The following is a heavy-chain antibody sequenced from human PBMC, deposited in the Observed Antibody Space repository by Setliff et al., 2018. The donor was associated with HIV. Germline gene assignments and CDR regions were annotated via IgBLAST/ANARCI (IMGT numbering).Heavy chain of an antibody. CDR2: ISWDGGST. V-gene: IGHV3-43*01. Sequence: GGSLRLSCAASGFAFDDYTMHWVRQAPGKGLEWVAIISWDGGSTYYADSVEGRFTISRDNSKESLYLQMNSLTTEDTALYYCAKLLGNGGNSDPFDIWGQGTTVTVSS. CDR3: AKLLGNGGNSDPFDI. CDR1: GFAFDDYT. J-gene: IGHJ3*02. D-gene: IGHD2-21*01.